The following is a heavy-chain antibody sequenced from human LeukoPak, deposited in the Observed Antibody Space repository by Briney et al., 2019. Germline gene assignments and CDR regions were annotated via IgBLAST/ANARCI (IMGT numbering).Heavy chain of an antibody. V-gene: IGHV4-31*03. J-gene: IGHJ3*01. CDR1: GDSISSDGYS. D-gene: IGHD2-21*02. CDR2: ISYSGNT. CDR3: ARDFLRTASPDAFDF. Sequence: SQTLSLTCTVSGDSISSDGYSWTWIRQPPGKGLEWIGHISYSGNTYYNPSLKSRVTLSVDASKNQFSLNLTSVTAADTAKYSGARDFLRTASPDAFDFWGQGTMVTVSS.